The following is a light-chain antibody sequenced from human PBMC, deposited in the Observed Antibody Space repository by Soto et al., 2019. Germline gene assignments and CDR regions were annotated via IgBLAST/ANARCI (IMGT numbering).Light chain of an antibody. J-gene: IGLJ1*01. Sequence: QSVLTQPASVSGSPGHSITISCTGTSSDVGNYKYVSWYQQHPGKAPKLMIYEVSNRPSGVSNRFSGSKSGNSASLTISGLQADDEADYYCCSLTTSHTYVFGSGTKVTVL. V-gene: IGLV2-14*01. CDR2: EVS. CDR1: SSDVGNYKY. CDR3: CSLTTSHTYV.